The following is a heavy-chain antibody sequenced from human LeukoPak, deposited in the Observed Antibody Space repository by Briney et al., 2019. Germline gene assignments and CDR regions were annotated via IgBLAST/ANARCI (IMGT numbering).Heavy chain of an antibody. CDR2: ISGSGGST. J-gene: IGHJ6*03. Sequence: PGGSLRLSCAASGFTFSSYAMSWVRQAPGKGLEWVSAISGSGGSTYYADSVKGRFTISRDNSKNTLYLQMNSLRAEDTAVYYCAKDLVAARPAYYYYMDAWGKGTTVTVSS. V-gene: IGHV3-23*01. CDR3: AKDLVAARPAYYYYMDA. D-gene: IGHD6-6*01. CDR1: GFTFSSYA.